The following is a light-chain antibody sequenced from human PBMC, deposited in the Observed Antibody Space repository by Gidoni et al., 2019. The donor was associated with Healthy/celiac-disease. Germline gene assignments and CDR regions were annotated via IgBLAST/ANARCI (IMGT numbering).Light chain of an antibody. J-gene: IGLJ1*01. V-gene: IGLV2-14*01. CDR1: SSDVGGYNY. CDR3: SSYTSSSTYV. CDR2: EVS. Sequence: QSAPTQPAFVSGSPGQSITISCTGTSSDVGGYNYVSWYQQHPGKAPKLMIYEVSNRPSGVSNRFSGSKSGNTASLTISGLQAEDEADYYCSSYTSSSTYVFGTGTKVTVL.